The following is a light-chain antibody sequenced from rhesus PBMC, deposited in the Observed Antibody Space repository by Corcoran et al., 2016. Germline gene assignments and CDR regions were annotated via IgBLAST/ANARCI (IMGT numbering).Light chain of an antibody. CDR3: LQGYSSPLT. J-gene: IGKJ4*01. CDR2: AAS. Sequence: DIQMTQSPSSLSASVGDRATITCRASQGISDSLSWYQQKPGETPKRLIYAASSLDSGVPSRVSGSGSGTDVTLTISSLQPEDFATYYCLQGYSSPLTFGGGTKVEIK. V-gene: IGKV1-36*02. CDR1: QGISDS.